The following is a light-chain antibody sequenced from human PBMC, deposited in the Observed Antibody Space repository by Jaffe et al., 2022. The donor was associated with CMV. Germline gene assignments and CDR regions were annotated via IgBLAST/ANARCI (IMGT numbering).Light chain of an antibody. CDR3: QQYNTYPWT. J-gene: IGKJ1*01. Sequence: DIQMTQSPSTLSASLGDRVTITCRASQNINNWLAWYQQKPGKAPKLLIYKASSLESGVPSRFSGSGSGTEFTLTISSLQPDDFASYYCQQYNTYPWTFGHGTKVEIK. V-gene: IGKV1-5*03. CDR2: KAS. CDR1: QNINNW.